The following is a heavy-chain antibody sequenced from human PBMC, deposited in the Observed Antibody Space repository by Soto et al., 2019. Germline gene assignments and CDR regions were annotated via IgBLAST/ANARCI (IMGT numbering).Heavy chain of an antibody. CDR2: IYYSGSS. CDR3: ARLLELYYFDY. V-gene: IGHV4-39*01. Sequence: PSETLSLTCSVSGGSISGDYYWSWIRQSPEKGLEWIGSIYYSGSSYYNPALQSRLTISVDTSKNQFSLKLSSVTAADTAVYYCARLLELYYFDYWGQGTLVTVSS. J-gene: IGHJ4*02. CDR1: GGSISGDYY. D-gene: IGHD3-3*01.